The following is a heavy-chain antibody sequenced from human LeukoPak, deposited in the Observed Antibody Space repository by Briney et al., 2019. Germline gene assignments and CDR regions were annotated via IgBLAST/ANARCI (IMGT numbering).Heavy chain of an antibody. V-gene: IGHV1-18*01. CDR3: ARERYMVRGVIPPPPRVGWFDP. J-gene: IGHJ5*02. D-gene: IGHD3-10*01. Sequence: ASVKVSCKASGYTFTSYGISWVRQAPGQGLEWMGWISAYNGNTNYAQKLQGRVTMTTDTSTSTAYMELRSLRSDDTAVYYCARERYMVRGVIPPPPRVGWFDPWGQGTLVTVSS. CDR2: ISAYNGNT. CDR1: GYTFTSYG.